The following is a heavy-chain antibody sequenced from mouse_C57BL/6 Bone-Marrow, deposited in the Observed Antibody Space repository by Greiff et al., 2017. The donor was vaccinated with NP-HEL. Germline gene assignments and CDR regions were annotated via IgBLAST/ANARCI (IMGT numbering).Heavy chain of an antibody. CDR2: IWSDGST. V-gene: IGHV2-6*03. J-gene: IGHJ4*01. CDR3: ARYRGKIHYCDYYAMDY. D-gene: IGHD1-1*02. Sequence: VKLVESGPGLVAPSQSLSITCTVSGFSLTSYGVHWVRQPPGKGLEWLVVIWSDGSTTYNSALKSRLSISKDNSKSQVFLKMNSLQTDDTAMYYCARYRGKIHYCDYYAMDYWGQGTSVTVSS. CDR1: GFSLTSYG.